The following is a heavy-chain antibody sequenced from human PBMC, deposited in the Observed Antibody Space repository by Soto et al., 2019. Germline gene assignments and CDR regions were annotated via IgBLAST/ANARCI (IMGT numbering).Heavy chain of an antibody. CDR1: GFTFSSYA. J-gene: IGHJ4*02. Sequence: LRLSCAASGFTFSSYAMSWVRQAPGKGLEWVSAISGSGGSTYYADSVKGRFTISRDNSKNTLYLQMNSLRAEDTAVYYCAKDNDRGVINYFDYWGQGTLVTVSS. CDR3: AKDNDRGVINYFDY. CDR2: ISGSGGST. V-gene: IGHV3-23*01. D-gene: IGHD3-10*02.